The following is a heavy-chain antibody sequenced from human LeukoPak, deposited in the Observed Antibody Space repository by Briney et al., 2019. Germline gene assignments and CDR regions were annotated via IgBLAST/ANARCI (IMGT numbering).Heavy chain of an antibody. V-gene: IGHV1-2*02. CDR1: GYTFTGYY. J-gene: IGHJ4*02. CDR3: ARYRGYCSGTSCLLYDY. D-gene: IGHD2-15*01. Sequence: ASVKVSCKASGYTFTGYYIHWVRQAPGQGLEWMGWINPNSGDTLYAQKFQGRVTMTRDTSISTAYMELSRLRSDDTAVYYCARYRGYCSGTSCLLYDYWGQGTLVTVSS. CDR2: INPNSGDT.